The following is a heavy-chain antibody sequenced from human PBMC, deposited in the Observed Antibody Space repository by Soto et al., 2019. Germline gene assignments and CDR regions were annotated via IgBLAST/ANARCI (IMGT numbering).Heavy chain of an antibody. CDR3: ARSVFP. CDR1: GGSISSGGYY. J-gene: IGHJ5*02. V-gene: IGHV4-31*03. CDR2: IYYSGST. Sequence: QVQLQESGPGLVKPSQTLSLTCTVSGGSISSGGYYWTWIRQHPGKGLEWIGYIYYSGSTYYNPSHKSRVTITVDTSKSPYTLKLSSVTAADTAVYYCARSVFPWGQGTLVTVSS.